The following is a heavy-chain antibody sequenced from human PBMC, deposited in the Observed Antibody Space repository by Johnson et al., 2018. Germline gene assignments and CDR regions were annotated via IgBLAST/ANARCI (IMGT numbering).Heavy chain of an antibody. Sequence: QVQLQESGPGLVKXSETXSLXCTVSGGSINNYYWSWIRQPPGKGLEWTGSNYSSGSTTYKPSLKRRVTLSVDTSKNQFSLKLSSVTAADTAVYYCARDHNHAFDIWGQGTMVTVSS. V-gene: IGHV4-59*01. CDR2: NYSSGST. CDR3: ARDHNHAFDI. CDR1: GGSINNYY. D-gene: IGHD1-1*01. J-gene: IGHJ3*02.